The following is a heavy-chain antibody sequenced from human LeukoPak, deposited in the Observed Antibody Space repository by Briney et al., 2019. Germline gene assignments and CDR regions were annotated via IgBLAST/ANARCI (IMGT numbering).Heavy chain of an antibody. CDR2: ISGSGGST. D-gene: IGHD1-26*01. V-gene: IGHV3-23*01. Sequence: GGSLRLSCAASGFTFSSYAMSWVRQAPGKGLEWVSAISGSGGSTYYADSVKGRFTISRDNSKNTLYLQMNSLRAEDTAVYYCAKGVSGIVGPLGAFDIWGQGTMVTVSS. J-gene: IGHJ3*02. CDR1: GFTFSSYA. CDR3: AKGVSGIVGPLGAFDI.